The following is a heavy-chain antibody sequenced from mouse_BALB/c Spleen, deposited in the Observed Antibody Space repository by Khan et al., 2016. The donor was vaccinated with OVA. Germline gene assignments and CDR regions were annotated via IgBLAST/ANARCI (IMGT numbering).Heavy chain of an antibody. J-gene: IGHJ2*01. Sequence: QIQLVQSGAALAKPGASVKMSCKASGYTFSTYWMHWVKQRPGQGLEWIGYINPTSGYTDYNEKFKDKATLSADKSSSTAYMQLSRLTSEDSAVYYCTGDRIDYWGQGTTLTVSS. CDR2: INPTSGYT. CDR3: TGDRIDY. V-gene: IGHV1-7*01. CDR1: GYTFSTYW.